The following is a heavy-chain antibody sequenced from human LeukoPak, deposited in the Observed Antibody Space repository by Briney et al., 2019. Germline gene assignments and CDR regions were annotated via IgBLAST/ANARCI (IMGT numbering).Heavy chain of an antibody. CDR1: GYTFTGYY. CDR3: ARDNSGWFDP. CDR2: INPDRGVT. Sequence: ASVKVSCKTSGYTFTGYYMHWVRQAPGQGLEWMGWINPDRGVTKYVQKFQGRVTMTRDTSISTAYMELSRLRSDDTAVYYCARDNSGWFDPWGQGTLVTVSS. D-gene: IGHD7-27*01. V-gene: IGHV1-2*02. J-gene: IGHJ5*02.